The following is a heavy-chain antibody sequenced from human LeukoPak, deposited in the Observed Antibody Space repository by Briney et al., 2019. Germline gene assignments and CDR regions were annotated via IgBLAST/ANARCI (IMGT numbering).Heavy chain of an antibody. J-gene: IGHJ5*02. CDR3: ARGLKPERITIFGVVIYKSRVTRNWFDP. CDR2: IYTSGTT. V-gene: IGHV4-4*07. Sequence: SETLSLTCTVSGGSISSYYWNWIRQPAGKGLEWIGRIYTSGTTNYNPSLKSRVTMSVDTSKNQFSLKLSSVTAADTAVYYCARGLKPERITIFGVVIYKSRVTRNWFDPWGQGTLVTVSS. D-gene: IGHD3-3*01. CDR1: GGSISSYY.